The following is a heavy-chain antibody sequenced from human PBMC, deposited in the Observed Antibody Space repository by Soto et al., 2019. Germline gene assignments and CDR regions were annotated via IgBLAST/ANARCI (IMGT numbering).Heavy chain of an antibody. V-gene: IGHV4-34*01. CDR3: ARADGYCTNGVCRRGAFDI. D-gene: IGHD2-8*01. CDR1: GGSFSGYY. Sequence: SETLSLTCAVYGGSFSGYYWSWIRQPPGKGLEWIGEINHSGSTNYNPSLKSRVTISVDTSKNQFSLKLSSVTAADTAVYYCARADGYCTNGVCRRGAFDIWGQGTMVTVSS. J-gene: IGHJ3*02. CDR2: INHSGST.